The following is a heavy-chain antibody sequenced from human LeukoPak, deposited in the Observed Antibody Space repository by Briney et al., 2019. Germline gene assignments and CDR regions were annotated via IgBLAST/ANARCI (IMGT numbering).Heavy chain of an antibody. CDR3: ARVFLGYCSSTSCYNRWYFDY. J-gene: IGHJ4*02. D-gene: IGHD2-2*02. CDR2: INHSGST. V-gene: IGHV4-34*01. Sequence: SETLSLTCAVYGGSFSGYYWSWILHPPGKGLGWIGEINHSGSTNYNSSLKSRVTISVDTSKNQFSLKLSSVTAADTAVYYCARVFLGYCSSTSCYNRWYFDYWGQGTLVTVSS. CDR1: GGSFSGYY.